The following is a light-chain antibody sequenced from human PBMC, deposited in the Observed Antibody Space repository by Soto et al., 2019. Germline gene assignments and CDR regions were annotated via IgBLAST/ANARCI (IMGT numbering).Light chain of an antibody. CDR2: DVS. Sequence: EIRLTQPPVTLSLSTGERATLSCGASQSVSGYLAWYQHKPGQAPRLLIYDVSHRATGIPARFSGSGSGTDFTLTISSLEPEDFAIYYCQQRDYWQVTFAQGTRLEI. CDR3: QQRDYWQVT. J-gene: IGKJ5*01. V-gene: IGKV3-11*01. CDR1: QSVSGY.